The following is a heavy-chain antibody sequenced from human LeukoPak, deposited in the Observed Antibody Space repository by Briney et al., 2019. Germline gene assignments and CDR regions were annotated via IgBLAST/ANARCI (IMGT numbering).Heavy chain of an antibody. J-gene: IGHJ4*02. Sequence: SQTLSLTCTVSGGSISSGSYYWSWIRQPAGKGLEWIGRIYTSGSTNYNPSLKSRATISVDTSKNQFSLKLSSVTAADTAVYYCATSGWYLLPGVYWGQGTLVTVSS. CDR3: ATSGWYLLPGVY. CDR2: IYTSGST. V-gene: IGHV4-61*02. CDR1: GGSISSGSYY. D-gene: IGHD6-19*01.